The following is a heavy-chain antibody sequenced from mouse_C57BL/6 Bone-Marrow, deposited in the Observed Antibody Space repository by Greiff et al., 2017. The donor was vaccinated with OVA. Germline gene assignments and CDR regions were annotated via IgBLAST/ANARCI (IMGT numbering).Heavy chain of an antibody. D-gene: IGHD2-4*01. CDR3: ARKGYDYESFDY. J-gene: IGHJ2*01. V-gene: IGHV2-2*01. CDR1: GFSLTSYG. Sequence: VQLVESGPGLVQPSQSLSITCTVSGFSLTSYGVHWVRQSPGKGLEWLGVIWSGGSTDYNAAFISRLSISKDNSKSKVFFKMNSLQADDTAIYYCARKGYDYESFDYWGQGTTLTVSS. CDR2: IWSGGST.